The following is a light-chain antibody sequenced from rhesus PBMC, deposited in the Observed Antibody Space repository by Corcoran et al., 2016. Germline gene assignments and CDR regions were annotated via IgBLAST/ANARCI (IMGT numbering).Light chain of an antibody. Sequence: DIQMTQSPSSLSASVGDTVTITFRGCQNNSSWLDWYQQKPGKAPKLLIYQASSLQIGVPARFSGSGAGTDVTLTISILQPEDFVTYYCLQYGSSPFTFGPGTKLDIK. CDR1: QNNSSW. CDR2: QAS. V-gene: IGKV1-22*01. CDR3: LQYGSSPFT. J-gene: IGKJ3*01.